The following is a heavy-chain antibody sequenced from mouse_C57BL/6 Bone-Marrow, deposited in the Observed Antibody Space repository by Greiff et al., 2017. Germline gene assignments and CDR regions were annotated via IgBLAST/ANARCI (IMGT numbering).Heavy chain of an antibody. CDR1: GFTFSSYA. Sequence: EVKLVESGGGLVKPGGSLKLSCAASGFTFSSYAMSWVRQTPEKRLEWVATISDGGSYTYYPDNVKGRFTISRDNAKNNLYLQMSHLKSEDTAMYYCARAIYYSFDYWGQGTTPTVSS. J-gene: IGHJ2*01. V-gene: IGHV5-4*03. CDR3: ARAIYYSFDY. CDR2: ISDGGSYT. D-gene: IGHD1-1*01.